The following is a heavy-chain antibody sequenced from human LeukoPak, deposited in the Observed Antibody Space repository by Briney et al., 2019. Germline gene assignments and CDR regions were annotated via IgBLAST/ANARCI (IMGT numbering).Heavy chain of an antibody. J-gene: IGHJ4*02. CDR3: ASEYQYYYDSSGYYSN. V-gene: IGHV4-34*01. Sequence: SETLSLTCAVYGGSFSGYYWSWIRQPPGKGLEWIGEINHSGSTNYNPSLKSRVTISVDTSKNQFSLKLRSVTAADTAVYYCASEYQYYYDSSGYYSNWGQGTLVTVSS. CDR1: GGSFSGYY. D-gene: IGHD3-22*01. CDR2: INHSGST.